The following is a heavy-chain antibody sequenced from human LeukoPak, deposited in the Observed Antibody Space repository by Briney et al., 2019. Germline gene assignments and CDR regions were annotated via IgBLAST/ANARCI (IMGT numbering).Heavy chain of an antibody. V-gene: IGHV1-46*01. D-gene: IGHD3-9*01. CDR1: GYTFTSYY. J-gene: IGHJ4*02. Sequence: GASVKVSCKASGYTFTSYYMHWVRQAPGQGLEWMGIINPSGGSTSYAQKFQGRVTMTRDTSTSTGYMGLSSLRSEDTAVYYCAREVTLRYFDWLISGPYYFDYWGQGTLVTVSS. CDR2: INPSGGST. CDR3: AREVTLRYFDWLISGPYYFDY.